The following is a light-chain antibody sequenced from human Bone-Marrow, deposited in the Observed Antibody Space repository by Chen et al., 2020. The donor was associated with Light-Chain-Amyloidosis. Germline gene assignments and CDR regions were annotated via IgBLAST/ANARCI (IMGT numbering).Light chain of an antibody. Sequence: TVLTQSPGTLSLSPGERATLSCRASQSVSSSYLVWYQQKPGQAPKLLIYGASNRATGIPDRFSGSGSGTHFTLTISRLEPEDVAVYYCQQYDTSRQWTFGQGTKVEIK. CDR3: QQYDTSRQWT. V-gene: IGKV3-20*01. CDR1: QSVSSSY. CDR2: GAS. J-gene: IGKJ1*01.